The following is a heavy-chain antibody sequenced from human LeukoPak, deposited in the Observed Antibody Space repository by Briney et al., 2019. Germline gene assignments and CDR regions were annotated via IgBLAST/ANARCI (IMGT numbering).Heavy chain of an antibody. CDR1: GFTFSNYG. CDR2: IRYDGNNK. CDR3: AKLISPYDS. J-gene: IGHJ4*02. Sequence: GGSLRLSCVASGFTFSNYGMRWVRQAPGKGLEWVAFIRYDGNNKYYADSVKGRFTISRDNSKNTLYLQMNSLRTEDTAVYYCAKLISPYDSWGQGTLVTVSS. V-gene: IGHV3-30*02.